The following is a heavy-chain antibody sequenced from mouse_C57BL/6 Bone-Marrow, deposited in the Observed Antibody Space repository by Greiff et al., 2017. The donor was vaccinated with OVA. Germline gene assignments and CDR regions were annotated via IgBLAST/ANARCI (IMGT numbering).Heavy chain of an antibody. V-gene: IGHV1-47*01. CDR2: FHPYNDDT. CDR3: ARPYYYGTPYFDY. D-gene: IGHD1-1*01. Sequence: QVQLKESGAELVKPGASVKMSCKASGYTFTTYPIEWMRQNHGKSLEWIGNFHPYNDDTKYNEKFKGKATLTVEKSSSTVYLELSRLTSDDSAVYYCARPYYYGTPYFDYWGQGTTLTVSS. J-gene: IGHJ2*01. CDR1: GYTFTTYP.